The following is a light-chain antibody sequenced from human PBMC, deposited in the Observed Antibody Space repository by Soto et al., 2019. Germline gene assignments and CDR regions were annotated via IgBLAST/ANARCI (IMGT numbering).Light chain of an antibody. V-gene: IGKV3-15*01. CDR3: QQYNDWPPIT. Sequence: EIVMTQSPATLSVSPGERATLSSSSSQSVSSNLAWYQQKPGQAPRLLVYGASTRATGIPDRFSGSGSGTEFTLTISSLKSEDFAVYYCQQYNDWPPITFGHGTRLEIK. J-gene: IGKJ5*01. CDR1: QSVSSN. CDR2: GAS.